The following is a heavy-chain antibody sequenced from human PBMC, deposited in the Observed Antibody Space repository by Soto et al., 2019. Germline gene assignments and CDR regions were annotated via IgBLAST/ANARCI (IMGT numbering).Heavy chain of an antibody. Sequence: GGSLRLSCAASGFTFSNAWMSWVRQAPGKGLEWVGRIKSKTDGGTTDYAAPGKGRFTISRDDSKNTLYLQMNSLKTEDTAVYYCTTGLSNYGDYGSLDYWGQGTLVTVPS. CDR2: IKSKTDGGTT. V-gene: IGHV3-15*01. CDR3: TTGLSNYGDYGSLDY. D-gene: IGHD4-17*01. CDR1: GFTFSNAW. J-gene: IGHJ4*02.